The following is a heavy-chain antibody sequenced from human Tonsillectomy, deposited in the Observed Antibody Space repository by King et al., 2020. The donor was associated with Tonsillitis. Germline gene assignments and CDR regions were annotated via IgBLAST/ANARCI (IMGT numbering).Heavy chain of an antibody. D-gene: IGHD5-12*01. CDR3: VRGSDLDV. CDR1: GYTFTRYD. Sequence: QLVESGAEVKKPGASVKVSCKASGYTFTRYDISWVRQAPGQGLEWMGWISAYNGNTNHAQKLQGRVTLTTDTSTSTAYMELRSLTSDDTAVYYCVRGSDLDVWGQGTTVTVSS. CDR2: ISAYNGNT. J-gene: IGHJ6*02. V-gene: IGHV1-18*04.